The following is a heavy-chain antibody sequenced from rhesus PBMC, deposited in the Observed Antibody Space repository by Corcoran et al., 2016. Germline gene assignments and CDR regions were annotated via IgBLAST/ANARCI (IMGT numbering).Heavy chain of an antibody. J-gene: IGHJ4*01. CDR3: ARYRAVTRPFDY. Sequence: QLQLQESGPGLVKPSETLSLTCAVSGGSIRSNYWSWIRQSPGKGLGWIGRISGSGENTDYNPSLKSRVTISTDTSENQCSRKLNSVTAADTAVYYCARYRAVTRPFDYWGQGVLVTVSS. D-gene: IGHD4-23*01. CDR2: ISGSGENT. CDR1: GGSIRSNY. V-gene: IGHV4-173*01.